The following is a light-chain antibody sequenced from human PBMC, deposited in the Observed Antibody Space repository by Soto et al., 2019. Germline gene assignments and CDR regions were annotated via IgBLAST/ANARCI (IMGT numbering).Light chain of an antibody. CDR3: QQSYSNPFT. CDR1: QSTNTY. V-gene: IGKV1-39*01. CDR2: AAS. J-gene: IGKJ3*01. Sequence: DIQMTQSPSSLSASVGDRVTITCRASQSTNTYLNWYQQKPGKAPKLLIFAASSLQSGVPSSFSGSGSETDFTLIISSLQHEDFATYYCQQSYSNPFTFGPGTKVDIK.